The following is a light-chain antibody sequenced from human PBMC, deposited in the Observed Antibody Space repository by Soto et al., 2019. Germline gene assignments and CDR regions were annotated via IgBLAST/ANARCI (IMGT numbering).Light chain of an antibody. J-gene: IGKJ5*01. V-gene: IGKV3-20*01. CDR1: QSVSSN. Sequence: TQSPATLSVSPGERATLSCRASQSVSSNLAWYQQRPGQAPRLLIYGASSRAPGIPDRFSGSGSGTTFTLTISRLEPEDLAVYYCQRYGRSPPITFGQGTRLEIK. CDR2: GAS. CDR3: QRYGRSPPIT.